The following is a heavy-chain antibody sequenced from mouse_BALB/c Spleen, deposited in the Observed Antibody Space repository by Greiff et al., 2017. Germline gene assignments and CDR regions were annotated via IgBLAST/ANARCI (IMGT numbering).Heavy chain of an antibody. CDR1: GFTFSSYA. CDR2: ISSGGST. V-gene: IGHV5-6-5*01. CDR3: ARGRNDGYSYYFDY. J-gene: IGHJ2*01. D-gene: IGHD2-3*01. Sequence: EVHLVESGGGLVKPGGSLKLSCAASGFTFSSYAMSWVRQTPEKRLEWVASISSGGSTYYPDSVKGRFTISRDNARNILYLQMSSLRSEDTAMYYCARGRNDGYSYYFDYWGQGTTLTVSS.